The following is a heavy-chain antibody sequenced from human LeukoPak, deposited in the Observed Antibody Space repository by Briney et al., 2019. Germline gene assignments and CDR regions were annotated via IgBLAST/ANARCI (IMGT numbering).Heavy chain of an antibody. J-gene: IGHJ4*02. CDR3: ARHHYYGSGSYSRDFGY. CDR1: GGTLSSYA. V-gene: IGHV1-69*13. CDR2: IIPIFGTA. D-gene: IGHD3-10*01. Sequence: SVKVSCKASGGTLSSYAISWVRQAPGQELEWMGGIIPIFGTANYAQKFQGRVTITADESTSTAYMELSSLRSEDTAVYYCARHHYYGSGSYSRDFGYWGQGTLVTVSS.